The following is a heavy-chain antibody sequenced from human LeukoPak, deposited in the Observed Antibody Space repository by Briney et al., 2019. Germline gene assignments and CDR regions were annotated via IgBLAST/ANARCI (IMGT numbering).Heavy chain of an antibody. V-gene: IGHV3-30*04. D-gene: IGHD3-16*01. Sequence: GGSLRLSCAASGFTFISYAIHWVRQAPGKGLEWVAVISFHGTDSFYADSVKGRFTISRDNSKNTLYLQMSSLRAEDTAVYYCAKADRPLIDYWGQGTLVTVSS. CDR3: AKADRPLIDY. J-gene: IGHJ4*02. CDR2: ISFHGTDS. CDR1: GFTFISYA.